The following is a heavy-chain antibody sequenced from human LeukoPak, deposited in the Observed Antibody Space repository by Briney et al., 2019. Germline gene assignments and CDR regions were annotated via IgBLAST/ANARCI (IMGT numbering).Heavy chain of an antibody. V-gene: IGHV2-70*17. D-gene: IGHD6-13*01. CDR1: GFSLSTSGVC. CDR2: IDWDDDK. CDR3: ARTKRQLLDY. J-gene: IGHJ4*02. Sequence: SGPTLVKPTQTLTLTCSFSGFSLSTSGVCVTWVRQPPGKALEWLARIDWDDDKFYSSFLRTRLTISKDTSKNQVVLTMTNMGPVDTATYYCARTKRQLLDYWGQGTLVTVSS.